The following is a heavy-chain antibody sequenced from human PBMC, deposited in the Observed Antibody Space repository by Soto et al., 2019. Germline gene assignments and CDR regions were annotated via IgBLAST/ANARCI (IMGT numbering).Heavy chain of an antibody. CDR3: ARRGRWLQFDAFDI. J-gene: IGHJ3*02. V-gene: IGHV1-46*01. CDR2: INPSGGST. D-gene: IGHD5-12*01. CDR1: RYTFTNFY. Sequence: ASVKVSCKASRYTFTNFYIHWLRQAPGQGLEWMGIINPSGGSTTYPQKFQGRVTMTRDTSTSTAYMELSSLRSEDTAVYYCARRGRWLQFDAFDIWGQGTMVTVSS.